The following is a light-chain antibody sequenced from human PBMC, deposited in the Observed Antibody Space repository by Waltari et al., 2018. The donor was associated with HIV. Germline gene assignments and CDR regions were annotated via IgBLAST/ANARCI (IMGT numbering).Light chain of an antibody. V-gene: IGLV7-46*01. CDR3: LLSFNGVVV. CDR2: DTS. CDR1: SGAVTSGHC. J-gene: IGLJ2*01. Sequence: QAVVTQEPSLTVSPGGTVTLTCASSSGAVTSGHCPYWFQRRPGQAPKTLIYDTSSRQSWTPARFSGSLRGGKAALTLSGAQFEDEADYFCLLSFNGVVVFGGGTTLTVL.